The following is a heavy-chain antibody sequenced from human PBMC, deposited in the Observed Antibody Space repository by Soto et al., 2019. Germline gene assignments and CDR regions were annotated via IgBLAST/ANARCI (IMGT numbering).Heavy chain of an antibody. CDR1: GYTLTELS. D-gene: IGHD3-22*01. V-gene: IGHV1-24*01. J-gene: IGHJ4*02. CDR2: FDPEDGDT. CDR3: ATDKGSYYDSSGYGSYFDY. Sequence: QVQLVQSGAEVKKPGASVKVSCKVSGYTLTELSMHWVRQAPGKGLEWMGGFDPEDGDTIYAPKFPGRVTMTEDTSTDTAYMELSSLRSEDTAVYYCATDKGSYYDSSGYGSYFDYWGQGTLVTVSS.